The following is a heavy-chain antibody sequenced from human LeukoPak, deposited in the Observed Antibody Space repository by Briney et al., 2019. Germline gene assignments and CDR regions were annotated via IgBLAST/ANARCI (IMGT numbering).Heavy chain of an antibody. Sequence: SETLSLACAVSGGSIRSYYCSWIRQPPGKGLEWVGYVYYSGSTSYNPSLKSRVTISVDASKNQFSLKLSSVTAADTAVYYCARHFTGPGTYTPYFGMDVWGQGTTVTVSS. CDR3: ARHFTGPGTYTPYFGMDV. D-gene: IGHD3-16*01. CDR2: VYYSGST. V-gene: IGHV4-59*08. CDR1: GGSIRSYY. J-gene: IGHJ6*02.